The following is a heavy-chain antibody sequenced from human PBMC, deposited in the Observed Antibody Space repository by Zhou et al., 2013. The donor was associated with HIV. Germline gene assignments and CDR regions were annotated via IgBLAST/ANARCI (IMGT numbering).Heavy chain of an antibody. V-gene: IGHV1-69*05. D-gene: IGHD4-4*01. CDR1: GGTFSSYA. Sequence: QVQLVQSGAEVKKPGSSVKVSCKASGGTFSSYAISWVRQAPGQGLEWMGGIIPIFGTANYAQKFQGRVTITTDESTSTAYMELSSLRSEDTAVYYCARGEDYSNELGYYYYYMDVWGKGTTVTVSS. CDR2: IIPIFGTA. CDR3: ARGEDYSNELGYYYYYMDV. J-gene: IGHJ6*03.